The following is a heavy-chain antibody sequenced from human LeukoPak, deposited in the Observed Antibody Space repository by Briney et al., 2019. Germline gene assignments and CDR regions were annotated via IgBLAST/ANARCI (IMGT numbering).Heavy chain of an antibody. D-gene: IGHD4-17*01. CDR2: IYTSGST. CDR3: ARSTETTPEAFDI. CDR1: GGSISSYY. V-gene: IGHV4-4*07. J-gene: IGHJ3*02. Sequence: SETLSLTCTISGGSISSYYWSWIRQPAGKGLEWIGRIYTSGSTNYNPSLKSRVTMSVGTSKNQFSLKLSSVTAADTAVYYCARSTETTPEAFDIWGQGTMVTVSS.